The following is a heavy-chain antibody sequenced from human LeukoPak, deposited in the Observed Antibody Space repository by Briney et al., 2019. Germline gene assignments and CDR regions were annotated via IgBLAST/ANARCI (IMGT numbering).Heavy chain of an antibody. Sequence: GASVKVSCKASGYTFTGYYMHWVRQAPGQGLEWMGWINPNSGGTNYAQKFQGRVTMTRDTSISTAYMELSRLRSDDMAVYYCARDKSNYFYYYMDVWGKGTTVTVSS. CDR1: GYTFTGYY. V-gene: IGHV1-2*02. J-gene: IGHJ6*03. CDR3: ARDKSNYFYYYMDV. CDR2: INPNSGGT.